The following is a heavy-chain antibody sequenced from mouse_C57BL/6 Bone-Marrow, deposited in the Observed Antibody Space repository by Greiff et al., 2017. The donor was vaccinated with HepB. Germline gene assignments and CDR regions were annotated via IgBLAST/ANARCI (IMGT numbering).Heavy chain of an antibody. CDR1: GFTFSSYA. J-gene: IGHJ1*03. CDR3: ARVRGLYFDV. Sequence: EVQRVESGGGLVKPGGSLKLSCAASGFTFSSYAMSWVRQTPEKRLEWVATISDGGSYTYYPDNVKGRFTISRDNAKNNLYLQMSHLKSEDTAMYYCARVRGLYFDVWGTGTTVTVSS. D-gene: IGHD3-3*01. CDR2: ISDGGSYT. V-gene: IGHV5-4*01.